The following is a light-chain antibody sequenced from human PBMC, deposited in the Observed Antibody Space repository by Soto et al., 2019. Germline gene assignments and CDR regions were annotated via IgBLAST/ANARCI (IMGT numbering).Light chain of an antibody. CDR3: QQYKNVIT. Sequence: DIQMTQSPSTLSASVGDRVNITCRASQNINIWLAWYQQKPGKAPKLLIYDASALESGVPSRFSGSGSGTEFILSISSLQPDDFATYLCQQYKNVITFVTGTNVDIK. CDR1: QNINIW. V-gene: IGKV1-5*01. J-gene: IGKJ3*01. CDR2: DAS.